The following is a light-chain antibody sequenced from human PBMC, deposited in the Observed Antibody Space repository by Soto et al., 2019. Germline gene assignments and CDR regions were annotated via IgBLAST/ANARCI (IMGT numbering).Light chain of an antibody. CDR3: MQGTYWAWT. J-gene: IGKJ1*01. CDR1: QSLVYSDGNTY. Sequence: DVVMTQSPLSLPVTLGQPASISCRSSQSLVYSDGNTYLSWFQQRPGQSPRRLIYKVSNRDSGVPDRISGSGSGTDFTLKISRVEAEDVGVYYCMQGTYWAWTFGQGTKVEIK. CDR2: KVS. V-gene: IGKV2-30*01.